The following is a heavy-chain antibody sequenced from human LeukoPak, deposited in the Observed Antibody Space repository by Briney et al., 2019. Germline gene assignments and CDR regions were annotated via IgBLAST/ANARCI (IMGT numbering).Heavy chain of an antibody. CDR2: ISSSGTTI. Sequence: PGGSLRLSCAASGFTFSSYEMKWVRQAPGKGLEWVSYISSSGTTIYYADSVKGRFTMSRDNAKNSLYLQMNSLRAEDTAVYYCAREKRLGELSLLADYWGQGTLVTVSS. CDR1: GFTFSSYE. D-gene: IGHD3-16*02. V-gene: IGHV3-48*03. J-gene: IGHJ4*02. CDR3: AREKRLGELSLLADY.